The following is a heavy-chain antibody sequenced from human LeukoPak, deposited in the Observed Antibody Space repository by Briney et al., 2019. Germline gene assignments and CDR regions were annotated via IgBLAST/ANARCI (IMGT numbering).Heavy chain of an antibody. Sequence: SVKVSCKASGGTFSNYVIIWVRQAPGQGLEWMGGIIPIFGTANYAQKFQGRVTITADESTSTAYMELSSLRSEDTAVYYCARVRIPEVVPAAIPDVSYYYYYMDVWGKGTTVTVSS. CDR1: GGTFSNYV. CDR2: IIPIFGTA. J-gene: IGHJ6*03. D-gene: IGHD2-2*02. CDR3: ARVRIPEVVPAAIPDVSYYYYYMDV. V-gene: IGHV1-69*01.